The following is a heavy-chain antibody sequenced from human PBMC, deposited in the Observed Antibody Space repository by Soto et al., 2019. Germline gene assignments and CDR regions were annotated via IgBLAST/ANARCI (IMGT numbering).Heavy chain of an antibody. Sequence: PGGSLRLSCAGSGFIFSSYSMNWVRQAPGKGLEWVSYISSSSTSIYYADSVKGRFTISRDNAKNSLYLQMNSLRAEDTAVYYCAMDCSGGRCHYYFDYWGQGT. CDR1: GFIFSSYS. D-gene: IGHD2-15*01. CDR2: ISSSSTSI. CDR3: AMDCSGGRCHYYFDY. J-gene: IGHJ4*02. V-gene: IGHV3-48*01.